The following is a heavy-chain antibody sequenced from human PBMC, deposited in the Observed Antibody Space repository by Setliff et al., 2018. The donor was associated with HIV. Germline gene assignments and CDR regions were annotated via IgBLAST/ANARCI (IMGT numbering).Heavy chain of an antibody. CDR3: ARDHAVRGVENLFDY. Sequence: GASVKVSCKASGYTFTDYYMHWVRQAPGQGLEWMGWINPNSGGTNYAQKFQGRVTMTRDTSITTAYMELSRLRSDDTAVFYCARDHAVRGVENLFDYWGQGTLVTVSS. V-gene: IGHV1-2*02. CDR2: INPNSGGT. CDR1: GYTFTDYY. D-gene: IGHD3-10*01. J-gene: IGHJ4*02.